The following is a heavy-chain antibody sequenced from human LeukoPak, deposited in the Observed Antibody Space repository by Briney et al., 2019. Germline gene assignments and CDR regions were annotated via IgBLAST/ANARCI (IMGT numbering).Heavy chain of an antibody. V-gene: IGHV1-69*01. CDR2: IIPIFGTA. Sequence: GSSVKVSCKASGGTFSSYAISWVRQAPGQGLEWMGGIIPIFGTANYAQKFQGRVTITADESTSTAYMELSSLRSEDTAVYYCARDHYYDSSGYYSAFDYWGQGTLVTVSS. CDR3: ARDHYYDSSGYYSAFDY. D-gene: IGHD3-22*01. J-gene: IGHJ4*02. CDR1: GGTFSSYA.